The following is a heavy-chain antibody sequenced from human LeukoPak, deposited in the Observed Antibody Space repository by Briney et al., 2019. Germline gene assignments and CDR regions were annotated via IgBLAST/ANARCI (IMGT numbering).Heavy chain of an antibody. V-gene: IGHV3-53*01. CDR2: IWSGGST. D-gene: IGHD3-10*01. CDR3: ARGPYGSGSYYDY. Sequence: QPGGSLRLSCAASGFTVSNNYMTWVRQAPGKGLEWVSVIWSGGSTYYTDAVKGRFTISRDNSKNTLYLQMNSLRAEDTAVYYCARGPYGSGSYYDYWGQGTLVTVSS. CDR1: GFTVSNNY. J-gene: IGHJ4*02.